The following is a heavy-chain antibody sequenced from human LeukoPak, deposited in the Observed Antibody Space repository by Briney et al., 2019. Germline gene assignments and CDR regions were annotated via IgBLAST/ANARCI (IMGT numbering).Heavy chain of an antibody. J-gene: IGHJ4*02. CDR2: ISGYNGNT. D-gene: IGHD5-12*01. CDR3: ARSSLGTITAGPFDY. CDR1: GYTFSSYG. V-gene: IGHV1-18*01. Sequence: ASVTVSCKASGYTFSSYGIAWVRQAPGQGLEWMGWISGYNGNTNYAQKLQGRVSMTTDTYTTTAYMELRSLTSDDTALYYCARSSLGTITAGPFDYWGQGTLVTVSS.